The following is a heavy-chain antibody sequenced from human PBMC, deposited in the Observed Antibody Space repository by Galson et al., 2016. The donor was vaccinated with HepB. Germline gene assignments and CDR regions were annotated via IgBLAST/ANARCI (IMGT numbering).Heavy chain of an antibody. D-gene: IGHD2-8*01. CDR3: AAGPCSNGVCDNNPDY. CDR1: GFIVSSTY. CDR2: IYRDGVGGET. Sequence: SLRLSCAASGFIVSSTYMTWVRQAPKKGLEWVSVIYRDGVGGETHYADSVKGRFTISRDNSKNTLYLQMNSLRDADTAVYYCAAGPCSNGVCDNNPDYFGQGTLVSGSS. V-gene: IGHV3-53*01. J-gene: IGHJ4*02.